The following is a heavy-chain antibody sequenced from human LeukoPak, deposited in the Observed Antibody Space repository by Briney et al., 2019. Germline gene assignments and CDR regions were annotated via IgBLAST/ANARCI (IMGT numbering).Heavy chain of an antibody. CDR1: GFTFSSYA. D-gene: IGHD5-24*01. V-gene: IGHV3-30-3*01. Sequence: GGSLRLSCAASGFTFSSYAMHWVRQAPGKGLEWVAVISYDGSNKYYADSVKGRFTISSDNSKNTLYLQMNSLRAEDTAVYYCARVGLQLIIDYWGQGTLVTVSS. CDR3: ARVGLQLIIDY. J-gene: IGHJ4*02. CDR2: ISYDGSNK.